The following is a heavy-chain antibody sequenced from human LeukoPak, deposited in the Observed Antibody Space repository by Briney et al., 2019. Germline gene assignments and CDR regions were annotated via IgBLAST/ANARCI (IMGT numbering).Heavy chain of an antibody. V-gene: IGHV3-48*03. Sequence: PGGSLRLSCAASGFTFSSYEMNWVRQAPGKGLEWVSSISRSATTIYYADSVKGRFTISRDNAQNSLYLQMSSLRAEDTAVYYCARHVVAVGFDYWGQGTLVTVSS. CDR2: ISRSATTI. CDR3: ARHVVAVGFDY. CDR1: GFTFSSYE. J-gene: IGHJ4*02. D-gene: IGHD3-22*01.